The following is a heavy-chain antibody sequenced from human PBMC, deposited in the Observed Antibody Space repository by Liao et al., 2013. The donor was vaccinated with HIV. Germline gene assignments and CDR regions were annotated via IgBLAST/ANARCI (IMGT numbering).Heavy chain of an antibody. Sequence: QVQLQESGPGLVKPSETLPLTCTVSGVSISSYYWSWIRQPPGKGLEWIGRIYTSGSTNYNPSLKSRVTMSVDTSKNQFSLKLSSVTAADTAVYYCARLAYSSGWPHDYWGQGTLVTVSS. D-gene: IGHD6-19*01. CDR2: IYTSGST. CDR1: GVSISSYY. J-gene: IGHJ4*02. V-gene: IGHV4-4*07. CDR3: ARLAYSSGWPHDY.